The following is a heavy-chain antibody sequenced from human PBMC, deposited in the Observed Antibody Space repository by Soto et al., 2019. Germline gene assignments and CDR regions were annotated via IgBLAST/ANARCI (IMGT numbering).Heavy chain of an antibody. V-gene: IGHV3-23*01. Sequence: VQLLESGGDLVQPGGSLRLSCAASGLTFNAYAMNWVRQAPGKGLEWVSSISGDGGSSHYAASVKGRFTISRDNSKNTLYLDMSSLRAEETAVYYCAKDLYRGTTLDYWGQGSLVTVSS. CDR1: GLTFNAYA. CDR2: ISGDGGSS. J-gene: IGHJ4*02. D-gene: IGHD1-1*01. CDR3: AKDLYRGTTLDY.